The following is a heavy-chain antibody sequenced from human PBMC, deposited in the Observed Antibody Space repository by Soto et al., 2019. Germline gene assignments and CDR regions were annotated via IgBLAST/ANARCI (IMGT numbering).Heavy chain of an antibody. CDR1: GGTFSSYT. D-gene: IGHD5-12*01. Sequence: QVQLVQSVAEVKKPGSSVKVSCKASGGTFSSYTISWVRQAPGQGVEWMGRIIPILGIANYAQKFQGRVTITADKSTSTAYMELSSLRSEDTAVYYCARTFSGYASIGGGDYWGQGTLVTVSS. CDR2: IIPILGIA. CDR3: ARTFSGYASIGGGDY. J-gene: IGHJ4*02. V-gene: IGHV1-69*02.